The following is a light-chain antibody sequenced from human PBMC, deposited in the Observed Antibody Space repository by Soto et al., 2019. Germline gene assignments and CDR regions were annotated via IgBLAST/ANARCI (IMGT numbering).Light chain of an antibody. CDR2: DNN. V-gene: IGLV1-51*01. CDR3: GTWDSSLSAGV. J-gene: IGLJ7*01. CDR1: SSNIGRDY. Sequence: QSVLTQPPSVSGTPGQRVNISCSGSSSNIGRDYVYWYQQFPGTAPKLLIYDNNKRPSGIPDRFSGSKSGTSATLGITGLQTGDEADYYCGTWDSSLSAGVFGGGTQLTVL.